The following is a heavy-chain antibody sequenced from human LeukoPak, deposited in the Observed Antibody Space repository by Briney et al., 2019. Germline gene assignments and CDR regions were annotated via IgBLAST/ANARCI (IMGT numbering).Heavy chain of an antibody. V-gene: IGHV1-46*01. CDR3: ARDSSGYFRYYYYYGMDV. J-gene: IGHJ6*02. CDR2: INPSGGST. D-gene: IGHD3-22*01. Sequence: ASVKVSCKASGYTFTSYYMHWVRQAPGQGLEWMGIINPSGGSTSYAQKFQGRVTMTRDTSTSTVYMELSSLRSEDTAVYYCARDSSGYFRYYYYYGMDVWGQGTTVTVSS. CDR1: GYTFTSYY.